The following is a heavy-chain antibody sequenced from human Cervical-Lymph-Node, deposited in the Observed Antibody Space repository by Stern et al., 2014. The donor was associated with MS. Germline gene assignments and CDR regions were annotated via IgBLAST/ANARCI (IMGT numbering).Heavy chain of an antibody. CDR3: AREVAGHRLGLMDV. D-gene: IGHD6-19*01. Sequence: QVQLVQSGAEVKKPGASVNVSCKASGYTFTSYYMHWVRQAPGQGLEWIGIINPSGGSTSSAQKFQGRVTMTRHTSTSIVYMELSSLRSEDTAVYYCAREVAGHRLGLMDVWGQGTTVTVSS. J-gene: IGHJ6*02. CDR2: INPSGGST. CDR1: GYTFTSYY. V-gene: IGHV1-46*01.